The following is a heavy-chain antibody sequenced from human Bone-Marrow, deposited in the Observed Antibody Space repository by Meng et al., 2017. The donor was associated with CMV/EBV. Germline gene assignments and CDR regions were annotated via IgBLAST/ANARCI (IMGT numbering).Heavy chain of an antibody. D-gene: IGHD3-22*01. CDR3: TKYQTKSPRIVVVMDK. J-gene: IGHJ4*02. CDR1: GITFSNHA. Sequence: GESLKISCAASGITFSNHAMNWVRQAPGKGLEWVAVISGSGGTTSYADSVKGRYTISRDNSKNTLYLQMNSLSEEDTAIYYCTKYQTKSPRIVVVMDKWDQGTLVTVSS. V-gene: IGHV3-23*01. CDR2: ISGSGGTT.